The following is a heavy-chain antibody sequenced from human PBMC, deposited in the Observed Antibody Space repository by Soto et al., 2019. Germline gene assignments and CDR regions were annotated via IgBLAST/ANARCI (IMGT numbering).Heavy chain of an antibody. D-gene: IGHD3-22*01. Sequence: SETLSLTCTVSGASITYGGYSWSWIRQTPGKGLEWIGYINHLETTFYNPSFESRLTLSIDRAKNQFSLNLNSMSAADRAVYYCVRATYFSDSSGYTRCFDYWGQGTLVTVSS. CDR2: INHLETT. V-gene: IGHV4-30-2*01. CDR3: VRATYFSDSSGYTRCFDY. J-gene: IGHJ4*02. CDR1: GASITYGGYS.